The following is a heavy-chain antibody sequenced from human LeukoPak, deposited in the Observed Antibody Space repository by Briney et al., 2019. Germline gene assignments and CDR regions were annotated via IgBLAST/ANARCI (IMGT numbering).Heavy chain of an antibody. Sequence: SETLSLTCTVSGGSISSNYWSWIRQPPGKGLEWIGYTYYSGSTNYNPSLKSRVTISVDTSKNQFSLKLSSVTAADTAVYYCARDGNGIDYWGQGTLVIVSS. D-gene: IGHD1-26*01. J-gene: IGHJ4*02. V-gene: IGHV4-59*01. CDR2: TYYSGST. CDR3: ARDGNGIDY. CDR1: GGSISSNY.